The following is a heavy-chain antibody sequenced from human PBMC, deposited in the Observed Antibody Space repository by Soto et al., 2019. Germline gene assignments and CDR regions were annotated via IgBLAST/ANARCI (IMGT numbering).Heavy chain of an antibody. CDR1: GGSIISDCYS. CDR2: IYEGGTT. Sequence: PSETLSLTCAVSGGSIISDCYSWSWSRQPPGTGLQWIGHIYEGGTTYYTPSLESRVAISTYKSKNQFSLRLSSVTAANTAVYYCVRRSPEDAFDIWGEGTMVTVSS. V-gene: IGHV4-30-2*01. J-gene: IGHJ3*02. CDR3: VRRSPEDAFDI.